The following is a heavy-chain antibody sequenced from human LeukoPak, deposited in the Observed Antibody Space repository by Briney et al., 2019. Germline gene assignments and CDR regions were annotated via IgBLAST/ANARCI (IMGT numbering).Heavy chain of an antibody. D-gene: IGHD1-1*01. CDR3: AKEGDWTHEY. CDR1: GFSFSTNW. CDR2: IKQDGSAK. J-gene: IGHJ4*02. V-gene: IGHV3-7*03. Sequence: GGSLRLSCAASGFSFSTNWMDWIRQAPGKELGWVANIKQDGSAKHYVDSVKGRFTISRDNAKNSLYLQMNSLTVDDTAVYYCAKEGDWTHEYWGQGTLVIVSS.